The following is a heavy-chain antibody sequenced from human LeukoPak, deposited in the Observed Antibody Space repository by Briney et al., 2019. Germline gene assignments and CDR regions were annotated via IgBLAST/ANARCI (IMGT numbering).Heavy chain of an antibody. CDR1: GYTFTSYD. J-gene: IGHJ3*01. Sequence: ASVKVSRKASGYTFTSYDINWVRQATGQGLEWMGRMNPNSGNTGYAQKFQGRVTMTRDTSISAAYMELSSLRSEDTAVYYCAKGKVNHDGALDAWGQGTLVTVSS. CDR3: AKGKVNHDGALDA. V-gene: IGHV1-8*01. CDR2: MNPNSGNT. D-gene: IGHD2-21*01.